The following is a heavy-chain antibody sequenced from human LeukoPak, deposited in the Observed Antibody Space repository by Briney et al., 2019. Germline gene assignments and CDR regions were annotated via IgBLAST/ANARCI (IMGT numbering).Heavy chain of an antibody. D-gene: IGHD7-27*01. CDR3: APQLGRLTDY. CDR1: GYTFTAYY. V-gene: IGHV1-2*02. J-gene: IGHJ4*02. Sequence: GASVKVSCEASGYTFTAYYMDWVRQVPGQGLEWMGWINPNSGGTNYAQKFQGRVTMTRDTTVSTAYMELSRLRSDDTAVYYCAPQLGRLTDYWGQGTLVTVSS. CDR2: INPNSGGT.